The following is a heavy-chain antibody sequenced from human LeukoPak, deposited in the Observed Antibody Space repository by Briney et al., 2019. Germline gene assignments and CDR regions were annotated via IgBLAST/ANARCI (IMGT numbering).Heavy chain of an antibody. J-gene: IGHJ6*02. V-gene: IGHV1-69*04. CDR3: ARTVTKAGATSYYGMDV. CDR1: GGTFSSYA. Sequence: SVKVSCKASGGTFSSYAISWVRQAPGQGLEWMGRIIPILGIANYAQKFQGRVTITADKSTRTAYMELSSLRSEDTAVYYCARTVTKAGATSYYGMDVWGQGTTVTVSS. D-gene: IGHD4-11*01. CDR2: IIPILGIA.